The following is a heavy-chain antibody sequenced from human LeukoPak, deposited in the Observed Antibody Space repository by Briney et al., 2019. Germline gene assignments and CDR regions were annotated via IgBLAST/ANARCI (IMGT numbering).Heavy chain of an antibody. Sequence: ASVKVSCKVSGYTLTELSMHWVRHPPGKGLEWMGGFAPEDGETIYAQKFQGRVTMTEDTSTHTAYMALRSLRSEDTAVYYCATDRRVRDGAFDIWGQGTMVTVSS. CDR1: GYTLTELS. CDR3: ATDRRVRDGAFDI. D-gene: IGHD3-10*02. J-gene: IGHJ3*02. V-gene: IGHV1-24*01. CDR2: FAPEDGET.